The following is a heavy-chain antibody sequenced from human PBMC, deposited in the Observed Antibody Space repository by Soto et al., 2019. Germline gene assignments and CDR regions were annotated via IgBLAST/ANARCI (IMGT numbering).Heavy chain of an antibody. Sequence: QVQLVKSGAEVKKPGASVKGSCKASGYTFTSYDMHWVRQAPGQGLEWIGIINPSGGSTSYAQKFQGRVTMTRDTSTSTAYMELSSLRSEDTAVYYCARDKGGQGWFDPWGQGTLVTVSS. CDR3: ARDKGGQGWFDP. J-gene: IGHJ5*02. CDR1: GYTFTSYD. CDR2: INPSGGST. V-gene: IGHV1-46*01.